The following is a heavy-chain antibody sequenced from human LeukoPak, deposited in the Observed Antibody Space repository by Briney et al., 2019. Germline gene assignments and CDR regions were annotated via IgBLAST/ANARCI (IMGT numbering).Heavy chain of an antibody. CDR3: ARDAWYYDSSGYYYGY. J-gene: IGHJ4*02. CDR1: GYTFTGYY. D-gene: IGHD3-22*01. V-gene: IGHV1-18*04. CDR2: ISAYNGNT. Sequence: ASVKVSCKASGYTFTGYYMHWVRQAPGQGLEWMGWISAYNGNTNYAQKLQGRVTMTTDTSTSTAYMELRSLRSDDTAVYYCARDAWYYDSSGYYYGYWGQGTLVTVSS.